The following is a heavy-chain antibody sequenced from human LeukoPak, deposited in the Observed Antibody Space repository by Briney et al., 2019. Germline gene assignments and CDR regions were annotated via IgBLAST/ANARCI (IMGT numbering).Heavy chain of an antibody. CDR3: ARVGAAAGALDY. CDR1: GGSISSGGYY. D-gene: IGHD6-13*01. V-gene: IGHV4-31*03. Sequence: SQTLSLTCTVPGGSISSGGYYWSWIRQHPGKGLEWIGYIYYSGSTYYNPSLKSRVTISVDTSKNQFSLKLSSVTAADTAVYYCARVGAAAGALDYWGQGTLVTVSS. CDR2: IYYSGST. J-gene: IGHJ4*02.